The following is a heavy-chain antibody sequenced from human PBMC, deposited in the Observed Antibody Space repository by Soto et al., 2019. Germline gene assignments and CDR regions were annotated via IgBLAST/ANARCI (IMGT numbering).Heavy chain of an antibody. Sequence: SETLSLTCTVSGDSITRSTYYWAWVRQTPGKGPEWIGSIYYAGNTYYNPSLQSRVTISVDASKNQCSLELRSVTAADSAVYYCASVPYYGSGGDGPYFFDYWGQGILVTVSS. CDR1: GDSITRSTYY. V-gene: IGHV4-39*01. CDR3: ASVPYYGSGGDGPYFFDY. D-gene: IGHD2-15*01. CDR2: IYYAGNT. J-gene: IGHJ4*02.